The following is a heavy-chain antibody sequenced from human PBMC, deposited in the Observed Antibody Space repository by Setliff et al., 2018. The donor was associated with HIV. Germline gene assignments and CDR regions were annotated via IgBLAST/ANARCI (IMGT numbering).Heavy chain of an antibody. V-gene: IGHV4-39*07. D-gene: IGHD6-13*01. Sequence: SETLSLTCVVSGDSISRSRYYWGWIRQPPGKGLEWIGSFYYSGSTSYNPSLKSRVTISVDTSKNQFSLKLSSVTAADTAVYYCARDGSSWYNWFDPWGQGTLVTSPQ. CDR1: GDSISRSRYY. CDR2: FYYSGST. J-gene: IGHJ5*02. CDR3: ARDGSSWYNWFDP.